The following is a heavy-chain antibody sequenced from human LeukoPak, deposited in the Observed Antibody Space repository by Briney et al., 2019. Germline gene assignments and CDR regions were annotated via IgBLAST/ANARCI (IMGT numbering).Heavy chain of an antibody. Sequence: GGSVRVSCAASGFTFSNYSMNWVRQAPGRGLAWLSYVSCGGIVISYADSVKGRFPISRHKSKSTLYLQINSRRAEHTAVYYSARARIAVADYYGMYVWGQGTTVTVSS. CDR3: ARARIAVADYYGMYV. CDR1: GFTFSNYS. V-gene: IGHV3-48*01. D-gene: IGHD6-19*01. CDR2: VSCGGIVI. J-gene: IGHJ6*02.